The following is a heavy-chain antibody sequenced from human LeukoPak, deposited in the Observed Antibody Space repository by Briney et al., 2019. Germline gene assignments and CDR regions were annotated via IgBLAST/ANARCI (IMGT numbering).Heavy chain of an antibody. CDR2: ISYDGSNK. Sequence: GGSLRLSCAASGFTFSSYGMHWVRRAPGKGLEWVAVISYDGSNKYYADSVKGRFTISRDNSKNTLYLQMNSLRGEDTAVYYCANQKAGLDYWGQGTLVTVSS. CDR1: GFTFSSYG. V-gene: IGHV3-30*18. J-gene: IGHJ4*02. CDR3: ANQKAGLDY.